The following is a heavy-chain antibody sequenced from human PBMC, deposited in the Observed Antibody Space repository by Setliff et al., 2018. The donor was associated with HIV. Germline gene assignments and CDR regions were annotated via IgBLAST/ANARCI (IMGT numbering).Heavy chain of an antibody. J-gene: IGHJ4*02. Sequence: SETLSLTCTVSGGSISSGGYYWNWIRQHPGEGLEWIGYIYYSGSTYYNPSLKSRVAISVDTSKNQFPLKLSSVTAADTAVYYCARGYHLLNPDYWGQGTLVTVSS. D-gene: IGHD2-2*02. V-gene: IGHV4-31*03. CDR2: IYYSGST. CDR3: ARGYHLLNPDY. CDR1: GGSISSGGYY.